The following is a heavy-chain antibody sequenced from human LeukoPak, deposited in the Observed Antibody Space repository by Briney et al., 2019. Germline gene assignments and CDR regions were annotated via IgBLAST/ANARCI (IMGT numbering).Heavy chain of an antibody. V-gene: IGHV3-30-3*01. CDR1: EFTFSSYA. CDR3: ARAWPLMTTVATYPDY. CDR2: ISYDGSNK. D-gene: IGHD4-17*01. J-gene: IGHJ4*02. Sequence: GGSLRLSCAASEFTFSSYAMHWVRQAPGKGLEWVAVISYDGSNKYYADSVKGRFTISRDNSKNTLYLQMNSLRAEDTAVYYCARAWPLMTTVATYPDYWGQGTLVTVSS.